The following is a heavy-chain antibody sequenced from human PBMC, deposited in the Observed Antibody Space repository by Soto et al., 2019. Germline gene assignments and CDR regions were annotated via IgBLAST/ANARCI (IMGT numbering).Heavy chain of an antibody. V-gene: IGHV4-4*02. D-gene: IGHD3-10*01. CDR3: ARLVYDTRLNYMYFDF. CDR2: IFHDGTA. CDR1: GVSLTSGNW. Sequence: SETLSLTCAVSGVSLTSGNWWTWVRQSPQRGLEYIGEIFHDGTANYYPSFERRVAMSVDTSRNQFSLKLTSVTAADTAVYFCARLVYDTRLNYMYFDFWGPGTLLTVST. J-gene: IGHJ4*02.